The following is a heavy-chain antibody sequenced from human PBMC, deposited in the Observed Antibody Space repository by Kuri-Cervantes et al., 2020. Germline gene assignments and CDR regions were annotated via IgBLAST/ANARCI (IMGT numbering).Heavy chain of an antibody. J-gene: IGHJ3*02. CDR3: TSQYSTITPGAFDI. Sequence: GESLKISCAASGFTFSDAWMSWVRQAPGKGLEWVGRIKSYFDDETTDYAEPGKGRFTISRDDSKNTLFPQMNGLRVEDTAVYYCTSQYSTITPGAFDIWGQGTLVTVSS. CDR1: GFTFSDAW. V-gene: IGHV3-15*01. D-gene: IGHD6-13*01. CDR2: IKSYFDDETT.